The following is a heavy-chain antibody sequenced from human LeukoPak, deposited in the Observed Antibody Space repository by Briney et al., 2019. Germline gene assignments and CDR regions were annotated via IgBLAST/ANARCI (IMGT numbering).Heavy chain of an antibody. Sequence: GGSLRLSCAASGFTFSDYYMSWIRQAPGKGLEWVSYISSSGSTIYYADSVKGQFTISRDNAKNSLYLQMNSLRAEDTAVYYCASRAGYSSGWYDYWGQGTLVTVSS. V-gene: IGHV3-11*01. D-gene: IGHD6-19*01. J-gene: IGHJ4*02. CDR3: ASRAGYSSGWYDY. CDR1: GFTFSDYY. CDR2: ISSSGSTI.